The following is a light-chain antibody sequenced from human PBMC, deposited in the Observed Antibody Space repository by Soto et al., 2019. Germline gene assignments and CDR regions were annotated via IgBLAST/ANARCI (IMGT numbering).Light chain of an antibody. J-gene: IGKJ1*01. CDR3: QQSYSTPRT. CDR2: DAS. CDR1: QSISNY. Sequence: DIQMTQSPSSLSASVGDRVTITCRASQSISNYLNWYQQKPGKAPKLLMFDASSLQSGVPSRFSGGGSGKDFTLTISRLQPEDCATYYCQQSYSTPRTFGQGTKVEIK. V-gene: IGKV1-39*01.